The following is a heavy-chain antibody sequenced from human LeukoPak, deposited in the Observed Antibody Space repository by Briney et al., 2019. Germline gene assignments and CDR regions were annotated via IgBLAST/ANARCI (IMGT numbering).Heavy chain of an antibody. CDR3: ARDRSDIVVDRDVFDY. V-gene: IGHV1-2*02. CDR1: GYTFTSYG. J-gene: IGHJ4*02. CDR2: INPNSGGT. Sequence: ASVKVSCKASGYTFTSYGISWVRQAPGQGLEWMGWINPNSGGTNYAQKFQGRVTMTRGTSISTAYMELSRLRSDDTAVYYCARDRSDIVVDRDVFDYWGQGTLVTVSS. D-gene: IGHD2-15*01.